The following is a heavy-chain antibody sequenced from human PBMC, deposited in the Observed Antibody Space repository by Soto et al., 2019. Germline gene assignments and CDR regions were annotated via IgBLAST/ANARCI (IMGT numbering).Heavy chain of an antibody. CDR1: GGSISSSSYY. Sequence: SETLSLTCTVSGGSISSSSYYWGWIRQPPGKGLEWIGSIYYSGSTYYNPSLKSRVTISVDTSKNQFSLKLSSVTAADTAVYYCARLYYYGSGSYFGWFDTWGQGTLVTVSS. V-gene: IGHV4-39*01. CDR2: IYYSGST. J-gene: IGHJ5*02. CDR3: ARLYYYGSGSYFGWFDT. D-gene: IGHD3-10*01.